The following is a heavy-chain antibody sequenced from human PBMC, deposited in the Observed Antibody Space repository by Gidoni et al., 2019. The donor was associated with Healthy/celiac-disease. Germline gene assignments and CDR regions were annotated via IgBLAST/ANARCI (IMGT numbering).Heavy chain of an antibody. J-gene: IGHJ4*02. D-gene: IGHD3-3*01. CDR1: GYTFTSYY. CDR3: ARGGRRFLEWLLGYFDY. V-gene: IGHV1-46*01. Sequence: QVQLVQSGAEVKKPGASVKVSCKASGYTFTSYYMHWVRQAPGQGLEWMGIINPSGGSTSYAQKFQGRVTMTRDTSTSTVYMELSSLRSEDTAVYYCARGGRRFLEWLLGYFDYWGQGTLVTVSS. CDR2: INPSGGST.